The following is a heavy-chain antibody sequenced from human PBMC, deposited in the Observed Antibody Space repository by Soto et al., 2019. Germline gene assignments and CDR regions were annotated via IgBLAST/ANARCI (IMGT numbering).Heavy chain of an antibody. CDR3: AKDSALTRRGSYKTGYYFDY. J-gene: IGHJ4*02. CDR2: INTSGGTI. Sequence: EVQLVESGGGLVQPGGSLRLSCAVSGFTFSNFEMSWVRQAPGKGLEWLSYINTSGGTIYYADSVKGRFTISRDNAKNTLYLQMNSLRAEDTAVYYCAKDSALTRRGSYKTGYYFDYWGQGTLVTVSS. CDR1: GFTFSNFE. V-gene: IGHV3-48*03. D-gene: IGHD1-26*01.